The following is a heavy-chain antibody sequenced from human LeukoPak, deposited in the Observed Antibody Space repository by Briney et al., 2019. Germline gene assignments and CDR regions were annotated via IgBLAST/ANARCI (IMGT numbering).Heavy chain of an antibody. V-gene: IGHV3-21*01. J-gene: IGHJ4*02. D-gene: IGHD7-27*01. Sequence: GGSLRLSCAASGFTFSSYSMNWVRQAPGKGLEWVSSISSSSSYIYYADSVKGRFTISRDNAKNSLYLQMNSLRAEDTAVYYCARDHGHWGSLDYWGQGTLVTVSS. CDR1: GFTFSSYS. CDR3: ARDHGHWGSLDY. CDR2: ISSSSSYI.